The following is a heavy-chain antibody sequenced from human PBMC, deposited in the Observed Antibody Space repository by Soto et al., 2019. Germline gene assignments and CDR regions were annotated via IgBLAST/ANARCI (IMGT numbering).Heavy chain of an antibody. V-gene: IGHV4-31*03. CDR1: GGSISSGGYY. CDR2: IYYSRST. J-gene: IGHJ4*02. CDR3: ATRTTVTMKDYFDY. D-gene: IGHD4-17*01. Sequence: TLSLTCTVSGGSISSGGYYWSWIRQHPRKSLERIGYIYYSRSTYYKPSLKSRATISVDTSKNQLYLKMSSVTAADTAMYYCATRTTVTMKDYFDYWGQGTLIIFSS.